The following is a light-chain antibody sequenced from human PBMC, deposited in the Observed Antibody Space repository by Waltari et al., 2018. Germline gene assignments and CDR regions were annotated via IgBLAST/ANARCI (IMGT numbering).Light chain of an antibody. J-gene: IGKJ2*01. V-gene: IGKV3-20*01. Sequence: VLTQSPGTLSLSPGERAPPSCRASQSLTKKYLAWYQQKPGQAPRLLIYGASSRAAGVPDRFSGSGSGTDFTLTISRLEPEDFAVYYCQQYGSSIMYTFGQGTKLEIK. CDR2: GAS. CDR1: QSLTKKY. CDR3: QQYGSSIMYT.